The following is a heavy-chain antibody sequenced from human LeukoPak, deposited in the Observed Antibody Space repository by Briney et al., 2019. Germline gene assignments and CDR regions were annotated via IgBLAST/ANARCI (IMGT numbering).Heavy chain of an antibody. CDR1: GASLSSYY. CDR3: ATGYYEPFAT. J-gene: IGHJ5*02. Sequence: SETLSLTCIVSGASLSSYYWDWLRQSPGKGLEWIGYISDTGKTDSNPSLKTRVNISLDKSKKQFSLRLRSVTAADSALYYCATGYYEPFATWGPGSLVTVSS. CDR2: ISDTGKT. V-gene: IGHV4-59*01. D-gene: IGHD3-22*01.